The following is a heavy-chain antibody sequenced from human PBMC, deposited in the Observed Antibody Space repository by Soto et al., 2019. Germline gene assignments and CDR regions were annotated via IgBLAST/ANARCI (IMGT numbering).Heavy chain of an antibody. V-gene: IGHV1-69*02. CDR3: ARVSADDGGNSDDDFDI. Sequence: QVQLVQSGAEVKKPGSSVKVSCKASGGTFSSYTISWVRQAPGQGLEWMGRIIPILGIANYAQKFQGRVTITADKSTSTAYMELSSLRSEDTAVYYCARVSADDGGNSDDDFDIWGQGTMVTVSS. CDR1: GGTFSSYT. CDR2: IIPILGIA. D-gene: IGHD2-21*02. J-gene: IGHJ3*02.